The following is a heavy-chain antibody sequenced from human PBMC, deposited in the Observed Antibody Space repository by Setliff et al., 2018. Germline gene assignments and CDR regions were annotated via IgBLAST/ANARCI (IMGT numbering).Heavy chain of an antibody. Sequence: SVKVSCKASGGPFSSYAISWVRQAPGQGLEWMGGIIPIFGTANYAQKFQGRVTITTDESTSTAYMELSSLRSEDTAVYYCARLGLDYYDSSGYPTAAFDIWGQGTMVTVSS. CDR2: IIPIFGTA. CDR3: ARLGLDYYDSSGYPTAAFDI. V-gene: IGHV1-69*05. D-gene: IGHD3-22*01. CDR1: GGPFSSYA. J-gene: IGHJ3*02.